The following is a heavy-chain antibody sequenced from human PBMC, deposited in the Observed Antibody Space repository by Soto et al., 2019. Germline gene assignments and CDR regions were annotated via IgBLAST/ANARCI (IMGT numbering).Heavy chain of an antibody. D-gene: IGHD3-10*01. CDR1: GFPFTTYG. J-gene: IGHJ4*02. V-gene: IGHV3-30*03. Sequence: QVQLVESGGGVVQPGRSLRLSCAASGFPFTTYGMHWVREGPGKGLEWVAVISYDGSNRYYADSVKGRFTISRDNYKNTPYLQMNDLRPEDTALYYCVGGQYYFDYRGQGTLVTVSS. CDR3: VGGQYYFDY. CDR2: ISYDGSNR.